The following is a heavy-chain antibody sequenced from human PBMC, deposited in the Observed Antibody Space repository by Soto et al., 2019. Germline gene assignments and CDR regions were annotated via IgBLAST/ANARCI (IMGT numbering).Heavy chain of an antibody. J-gene: IGHJ4*02. D-gene: IGHD3-10*01. CDR1: GFSLSTSGLG. V-gene: IGHV2-5*02. CDR3: THVIRGVSWN. CDR2: IYWDDDD. Sequence: QITLKESGPTLVKPTQTLTLTCNFSGFSLSTSGLGVGWIRQPPGKALEWLALIYWDDDDRYSPSLKRRLSITKDTSKHHVVLTLTNLDRADTGTYFCTHVIRGVSWNWGQGTLVTVSS.